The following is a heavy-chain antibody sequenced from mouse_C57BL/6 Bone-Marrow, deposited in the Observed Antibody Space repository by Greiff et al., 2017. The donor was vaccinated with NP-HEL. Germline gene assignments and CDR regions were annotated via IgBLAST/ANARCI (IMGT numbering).Heavy chain of an antibody. CDR1: GYSFTSYY. Sequence: QVQLQQSGPELVKPGATVKISCKASGYSFTSYYIHWVKQRPGQGLEWIGWIYPGSGNTKYNEKFKGKATLTADTSSSTAYMQLSSLTSEDSAVYYCAADYPWFAYWGQGTLVTVSA. CDR2: IYPGSGNT. V-gene: IGHV1-66*01. D-gene: IGHD2-4*01. J-gene: IGHJ3*01. CDR3: AADYPWFAY.